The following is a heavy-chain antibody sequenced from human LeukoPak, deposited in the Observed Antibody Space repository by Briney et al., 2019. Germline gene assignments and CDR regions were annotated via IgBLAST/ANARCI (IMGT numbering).Heavy chain of an antibody. D-gene: IGHD3-22*01. V-gene: IGHV4-59*01. CDR1: GGSISSYY. Sequence: SEALSLTCTVSGGSISSYYWSWIRQPPGKGLEWIGYIYYSGSTNYNPSLKSRVTISVDTSKNQFSLKLSSVTAADTAVYYCARGHYDSSGYAYDYWGQGTLVTVSS. CDR2: IYYSGST. CDR3: ARGHYDSSGYAYDY. J-gene: IGHJ4*02.